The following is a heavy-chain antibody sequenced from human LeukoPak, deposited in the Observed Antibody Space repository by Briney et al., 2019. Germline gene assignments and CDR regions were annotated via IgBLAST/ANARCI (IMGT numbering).Heavy chain of an antibody. J-gene: IGHJ4*02. CDR1: GYTFTSYG. CDR3: AREGCSGGSCYIRLVDY. CDR2: TSAYNGNT. Sequence: ASVTVSCTASGYTFTSYGISWVRQAPGQGLEWMGWTSAYNGNTNYAQKLQGRVTMTTDTSTSTAYMELRSLRSDDTAVYYCAREGCSGGSCYIRLVDYWGQGTLVTVSS. V-gene: IGHV1-18*01. D-gene: IGHD2-15*01.